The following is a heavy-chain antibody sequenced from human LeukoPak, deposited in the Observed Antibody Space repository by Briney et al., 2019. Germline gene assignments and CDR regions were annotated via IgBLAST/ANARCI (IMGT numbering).Heavy chain of an antibody. CDR3: AKDQSRGWFGELFSGFDY. CDR2: ISGSGGST. J-gene: IGHJ4*02. D-gene: IGHD3-10*01. Sequence: GGSLRLSCAASGFTFSNYLMSWVRQVPGKGLEWVSSISGSGGSTDYADSVKGRFSISRDNSKNTLYLQLNSPRAEDTAIYYCAKDQSRGWFGELFSGFDYWGQGTRVTVSS. V-gene: IGHV3-23*01. CDR1: GFTFSNYL.